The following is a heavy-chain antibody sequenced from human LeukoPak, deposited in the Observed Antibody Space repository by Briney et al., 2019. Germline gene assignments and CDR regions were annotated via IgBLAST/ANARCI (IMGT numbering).Heavy chain of an antibody. D-gene: IGHD4-11*01. CDR2: IYTSGST. CDR1: GGSISSGIYY. V-gene: IGHV4-61*02. CDR3: ARGRVSSSTWHSTYYYYFYMDV. Sequence: SETLSLTCTVSGGSISSGIYYWTWIRQPAGKGLEWIGRIYTSGSTNYNPSLKSRVTISLDTSKNQFSLRLSSVTAADTAVYFCARGRVSSSTWHSTYYYYFYMDVWGKGTTVTVSS. J-gene: IGHJ6*03.